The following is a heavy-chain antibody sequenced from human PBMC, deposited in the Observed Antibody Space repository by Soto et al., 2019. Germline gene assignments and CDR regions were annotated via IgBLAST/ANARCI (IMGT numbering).Heavy chain of an antibody. D-gene: IGHD6-19*01. CDR3: ARDVFAGGIAVAATPYCYDY. V-gene: IGHV3-21*01. J-gene: IGHJ4*02. CDR1: GFTFSSYS. CDR2: ISSSSSYI. Sequence: TGGSFRHSCTASGFTFSSYSMNWVRQAPGKVLEWVSSISSSSSYIYYAYSVKGRFTISRDNSNNSLYLQMNSLRGEDTAVYYCARDVFAGGIAVAATPYCYDYWGQGTLVTVSS.